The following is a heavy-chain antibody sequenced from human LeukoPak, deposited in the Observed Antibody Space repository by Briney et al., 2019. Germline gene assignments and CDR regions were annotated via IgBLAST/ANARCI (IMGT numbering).Heavy chain of an antibody. CDR1: GFTVSSNY. J-gene: IGHJ4*02. V-gene: IGHV3-53*01. CDR3: ARSYDSSGYYSED. Sequence: VGSLRLSCAASGFTVSSNYMSWVRQAPGKGLEWVSVIYSGGSTYYADSVKGRFTISRDNSKNTLYLQMNSLRAEGTAVYYCARSYDSSGYYSEDWGQGTLVTVSS. CDR2: IYSGGST. D-gene: IGHD3-22*01.